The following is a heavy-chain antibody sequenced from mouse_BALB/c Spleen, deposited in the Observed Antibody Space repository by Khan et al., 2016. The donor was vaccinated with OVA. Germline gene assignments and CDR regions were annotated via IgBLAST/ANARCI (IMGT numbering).Heavy chain of an antibody. Sequence: EVQLKQSGPELVKPGASVKISCKASGYTFTDYNMDWVKQSHGKSLEWVGYIYPNDGGTGYNQKFKTKATLTVDNSSSTAYMELRSLTSEDSAVYYCARSGYGSFAYWGQGTLVTVSA. CDR2: IYPNDGGT. D-gene: IGHD1-2*01. CDR3: ARSGYGSFAY. J-gene: IGHJ3*01. V-gene: IGHV1S29*02. CDR1: GYTFTDYN.